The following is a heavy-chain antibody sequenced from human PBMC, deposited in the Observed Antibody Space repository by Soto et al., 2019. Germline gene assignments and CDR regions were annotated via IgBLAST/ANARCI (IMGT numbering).Heavy chain of an antibody. CDR2: IYPGDSDT. V-gene: IGHV5-51*01. CDR1: GYSFTSYW. J-gene: IGHJ6*02. D-gene: IGHD3-22*01. CDR3: ARSYYYDSSGYYSGTYYYYGMDV. Sequence: PGESLKISCKGSGYSFTSYWIGWVRQMPGKGLEWMGIIYPGDSDTRYSPSFQGQVTISADKSISTAYLQWSSLKASDTAMYYCARSYYYDSSGYYSGTYYYYGMDVWGQGTTVTVSS.